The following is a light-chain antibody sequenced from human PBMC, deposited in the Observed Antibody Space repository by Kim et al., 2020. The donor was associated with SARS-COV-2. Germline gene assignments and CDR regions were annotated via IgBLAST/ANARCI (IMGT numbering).Light chain of an antibody. Sequence: DVVMTQSPVSLPVTLGQPASMSCRSSQGLVHSNGNTYLSWFHQRPGQSPRLLIYRVSNRESGVPDRFSGSGSGTDFTLKISRVEAEDVGVYYCMQGTHWPPATFGQGTKVDIK. CDR1: QGLVHSNGNTY. CDR2: RVS. CDR3: MQGTHWPPAT. V-gene: IGKV2-30*02. J-gene: IGKJ1*01.